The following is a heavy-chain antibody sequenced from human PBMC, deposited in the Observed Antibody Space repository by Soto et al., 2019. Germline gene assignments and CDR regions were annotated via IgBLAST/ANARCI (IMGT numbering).Heavy chain of an antibody. J-gene: IGHJ4*02. CDR2: IYHTGTL. CDR1: GGSITSSEYS. D-gene: IGHD6-6*01. V-gene: IGHV4-30-2*01. Sequence: SLSLTCNVCGGSITSSEYSWNWIRQAPGKGLEWIGFIYHTGTLYYNPSLKSRVTISLDRSENLFSLKLSSVTAADTAVYFCARDNYTSSSPNYFDSCGQRTLVTVSS. CDR3: ARDNYTSSSPNYFDS.